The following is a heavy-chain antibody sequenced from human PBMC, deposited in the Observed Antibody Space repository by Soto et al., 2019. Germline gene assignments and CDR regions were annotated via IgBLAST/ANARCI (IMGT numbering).Heavy chain of an antibody. V-gene: IGHV3-7*01. CDR1: GFTFSSYW. D-gene: IGHD2-15*01. CDR2: IKQDGSEK. Sequence: GGSLRLSCAASGFTFSSYWMSWVRQAPGKGLEWVANIKQDGSEKYYVGSVKGRFTISRDNAKNSLYLQISSLGAEDTAVYYCARQSGYCSAGTCSSFDYWGQGTLVTVSS. J-gene: IGHJ4*02. CDR3: ARQSGYCSAGTCSSFDY.